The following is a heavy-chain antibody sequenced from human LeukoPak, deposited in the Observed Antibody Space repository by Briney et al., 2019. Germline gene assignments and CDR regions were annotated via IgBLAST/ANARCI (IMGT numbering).Heavy chain of an antibody. J-gene: IGHJ5*02. D-gene: IGHD6-6*01. Sequence: KPSETLSLTCIVSDGSISSGYYYWTWIRQPAGKGLEWIGRMSTSGSIDYNPSLKSRVTISVDTSKDQFSLTLTSVTAADTALYYCARDHGVVPLDPWGQGILVTVSS. CDR2: MSTSGSI. CDR1: DGSISSGYYY. CDR3: ARDHGVVPLDP. V-gene: IGHV4-61*02.